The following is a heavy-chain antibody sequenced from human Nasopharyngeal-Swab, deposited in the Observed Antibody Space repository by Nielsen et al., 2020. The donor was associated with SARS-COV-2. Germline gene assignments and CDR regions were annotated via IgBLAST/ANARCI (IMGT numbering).Heavy chain of an antibody. D-gene: IGHD3-16*01. CDR2: ISYDGSNK. CDR1: GFTFSSYA. Sequence: GESLKISCAASGFTFSSYAMHWVRQAPGKGLEWVAVISYDGSNKYYADSVKGRFTISRDNAKNSLYLQMNSLRAEDTAVYYCARVDRRGNYFDYWGQGTLVTVSS. J-gene: IGHJ4*02. V-gene: IGHV3-30*04. CDR3: ARVDRRGNYFDY.